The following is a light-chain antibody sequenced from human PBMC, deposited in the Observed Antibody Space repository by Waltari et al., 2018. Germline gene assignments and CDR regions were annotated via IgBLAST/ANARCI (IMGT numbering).Light chain of an antibody. Sequence: DIVMTQSPLSLSVTPGEPASISCKSSQSLLHGSGNPLLDCYLQKPGQSPQLLIYLISNRASGVPDRFSGRGSGTDFTLKISRVEAEDVGVYCCMQARQTPWTFGQGTKVEIK. CDR3: MQARQTPWT. V-gene: IGKV2-28*01. CDR2: LIS. CDR1: QSLLHGSGNPL. J-gene: IGKJ1*01.